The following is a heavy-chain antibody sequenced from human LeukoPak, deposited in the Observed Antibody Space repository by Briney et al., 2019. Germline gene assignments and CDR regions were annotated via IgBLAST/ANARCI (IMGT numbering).Heavy chain of an antibody. D-gene: IGHD2-21*02. CDR2: IKSKTDGGTT. Sequence: GGSLRLSCAASGFTFSSYWMSWVRQAPGKGLEWVGRIKSKTDGGTTDYAAPVKGRFTISRDDSKNTLYLQMNSLKTEDTAVYYCTTDYCGGDCRAFDYWGQGTLVTVSS. V-gene: IGHV3-15*01. CDR3: TTDYCGGDCRAFDY. CDR1: GFTFSSYW. J-gene: IGHJ4*02.